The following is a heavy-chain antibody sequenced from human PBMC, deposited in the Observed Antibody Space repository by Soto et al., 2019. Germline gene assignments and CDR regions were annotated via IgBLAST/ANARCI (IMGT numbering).Heavy chain of an antibody. CDR2: ISYDGSNK. V-gene: IGHV3-30-3*01. CDR3: ARGTRGSGSYYNLYYYYGMDV. CDR1: GFTFSSYA. D-gene: IGHD3-10*01. J-gene: IGHJ6*02. Sequence: GGSLRLSCAASGFTFSSYAMHWVRQAPGKGLEWVAVISYDGSNKYYADSVKGRFTISRDNSKNTLYLQMNSLRAEDTALYYCARGTRGSGSYYNLYYYYGMDVWGQGTTVTVSS.